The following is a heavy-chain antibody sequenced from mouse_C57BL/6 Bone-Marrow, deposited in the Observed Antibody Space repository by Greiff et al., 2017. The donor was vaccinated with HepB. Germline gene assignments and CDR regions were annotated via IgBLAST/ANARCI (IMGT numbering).Heavy chain of an antibody. V-gene: IGHV1-69*01. Sequence: QVQLKQPGAELVMPGASVKLSCKASGYTFTSYWMHWVKQRPGQGLEWIGEIDPSDSYTNYNQKFKGKSTLTVDKSSSTAYMQLSSLTSEDSAVYYCARYDYGSSYAMDYWGQGTSVTVSS. D-gene: IGHD1-1*01. CDR3: ARYDYGSSYAMDY. J-gene: IGHJ4*01. CDR1: GYTFTSYW. CDR2: IDPSDSYT.